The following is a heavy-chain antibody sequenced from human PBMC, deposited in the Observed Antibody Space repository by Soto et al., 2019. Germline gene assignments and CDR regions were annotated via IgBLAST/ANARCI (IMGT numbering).Heavy chain of an antibody. CDR2: IHSSGGT. Sequence: LSLTCTVSGASIKSRNYFWGWIRQPPGKGLEFVGSIHSSGGTYYNPSLKSRVTVSVDLSNSHFSLSLKSLTATDTAVYYCGRLAEAATGHTDFDFWGQGTLVTVSS. D-gene: IGHD2-15*01. CDR3: GRLAEAATGHTDFDF. J-gene: IGHJ4*02. V-gene: IGHV4-39*02. CDR1: GASIKSRNYF.